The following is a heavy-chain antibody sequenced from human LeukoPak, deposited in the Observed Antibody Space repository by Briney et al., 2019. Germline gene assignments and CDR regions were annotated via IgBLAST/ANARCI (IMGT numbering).Heavy chain of an antibody. Sequence: GGSLRLSCSASGFTFSSYAMHRVRQAPGKGLEYVSAISSNGGSTYYADSVKGRFTISRDNAKNSLYLQMNSLRDEDTAEYYCAKDGYSSGWYVGYWGQGTLVTVSS. J-gene: IGHJ4*02. CDR1: GFTFSSYA. V-gene: IGHV3-64*04. D-gene: IGHD6-19*01. CDR3: AKDGYSSGWYVGY. CDR2: ISSNGGST.